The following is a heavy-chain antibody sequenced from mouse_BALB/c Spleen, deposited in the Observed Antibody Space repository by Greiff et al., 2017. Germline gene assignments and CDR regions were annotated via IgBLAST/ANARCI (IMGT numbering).Heavy chain of an antibody. V-gene: IGHV1-9*01. D-gene: IGHD2-10*02. CDR1: GYTFSSYW. CDR3: ARWYGYYAMDY. CDR2: ILPGSGST. Sequence: QVQLQQSGAELMKPGASVKISCKATGYTFSSYWIEWVKQRPGHGLEWIGEILPGSGSTNYNEKFKGKATFTADTSSNTAYMQLSSLTSEDSAVYYCARWYGYYAMDYWGQGTSVTVSS. J-gene: IGHJ4*01.